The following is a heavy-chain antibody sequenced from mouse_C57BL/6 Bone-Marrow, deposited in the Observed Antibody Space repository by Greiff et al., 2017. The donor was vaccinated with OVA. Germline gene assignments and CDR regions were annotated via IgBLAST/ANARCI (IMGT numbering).Heavy chain of an antibody. J-gene: IGHJ1*03. CDR2: ISYSGST. CDR3: ARCNWLNWYFDD. Sequence: EVKLVESGPGLAKPSQTLSLTCSVTGYSITSDYWNWIRKFPGNKLEYMGYISYSGSTYYNPSINSRISITRDTSKNQYYLQLNSVTTEDTATDYCARCNWLNWYFDDWGTGTTVTVSS. CDR1: GYSITSDY. D-gene: IGHD4-1*01. V-gene: IGHV3-8*01.